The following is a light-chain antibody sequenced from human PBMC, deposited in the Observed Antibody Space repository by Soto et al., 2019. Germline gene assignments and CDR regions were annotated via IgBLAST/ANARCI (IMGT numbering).Light chain of an antibody. V-gene: IGKV3-15*01. CDR1: QSVSSN. CDR3: QQYNNWRIT. Sequence: EIVMTQSPATLSVSPGERATLSCRASQSVSSNLAWYQRKPGQAPRLLIYGASTRATGIPARFSGSGSGTEFTLTISSLQSEDFAVDYCQQYNNWRITFGKGTRLEIK. CDR2: GAS. J-gene: IGKJ5*01.